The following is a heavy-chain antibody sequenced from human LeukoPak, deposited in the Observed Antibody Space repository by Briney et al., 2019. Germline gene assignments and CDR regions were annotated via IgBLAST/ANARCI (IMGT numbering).Heavy chain of an antibody. D-gene: IGHD1-7*01. CDR3: ARLWELELPVRYFDY. CDR2: IYPGDSDT. Sequence: GEPLKISFKGSDYGFTSYWIGGVRRMPGKGLEWMGIIYPGDSDTRYSPSFQGQVTISADKSISTAYLQWSSLKASDTAMYYCARLWELELPVRYFDYWGQGTLVTVSS. CDR1: DYGFTSYW. J-gene: IGHJ4*02. V-gene: IGHV5-51*01.